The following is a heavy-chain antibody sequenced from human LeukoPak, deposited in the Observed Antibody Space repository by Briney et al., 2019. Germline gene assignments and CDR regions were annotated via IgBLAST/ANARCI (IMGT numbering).Heavy chain of an antibody. V-gene: IGHV3-7*05. Sequence: GGSLRLSCAASGFTFSRCWMTWVRQAPGKGLEWVANIKEDGSENYCVDSVKGRFTISRDNAKNSLYLQMNSLRAEDTAVYYCARDLIDYYDSSGYYGPFDYWGQGALVTVSS. CDR3: ARDLIDYYDSSGYYGPFDY. D-gene: IGHD3-22*01. CDR2: IKEDGSEN. CDR1: GFTFSRCW. J-gene: IGHJ4*02.